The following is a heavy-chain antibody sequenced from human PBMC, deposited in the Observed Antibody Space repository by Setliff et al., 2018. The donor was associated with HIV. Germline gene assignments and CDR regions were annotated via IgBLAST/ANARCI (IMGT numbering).Heavy chain of an antibody. Sequence: ASVKVSCKASGGTFTNYDISWVRQAAGQGLEWMGWMNPNTGDTGYAPKVQGRVSMTRDTSISTAYIDPISLRSEDTAVYYCASRPCDRASCSFDFWGQGTLVTVSS. CDR1: GGTFTNYD. D-gene: IGHD2-15*01. CDR2: MNPNTGDT. CDR3: ASRPCDRASCSFDF. J-gene: IGHJ4*02. V-gene: IGHV1-8*02.